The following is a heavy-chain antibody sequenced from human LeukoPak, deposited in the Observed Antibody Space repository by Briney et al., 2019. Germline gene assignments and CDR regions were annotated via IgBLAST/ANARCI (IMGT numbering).Heavy chain of an antibody. CDR2: IYYSGTT. Sequence: ASETLSLTCTVSGGSISSYYWNWIRQPPGKGLEWIGYIYYSGTTNYNPSLKSRVTISVDTSKNQFSLKLSSVTAADTAVYYCARFHPYYYDSSGFDYWGQGTLVTVSS. CDR3: ARFHPYYYDSSGFDY. J-gene: IGHJ4*02. D-gene: IGHD3-22*01. CDR1: GGSISSYY. V-gene: IGHV4-59*01.